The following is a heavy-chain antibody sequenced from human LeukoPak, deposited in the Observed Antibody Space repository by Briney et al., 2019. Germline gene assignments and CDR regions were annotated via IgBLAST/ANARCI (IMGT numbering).Heavy chain of an antibody. J-gene: IGHJ4*02. Sequence: ASVKVSCKASGYTFIGYYMHWVRQAPGQGFEWMGWTNPNSGGTNYAQKFQGRVTMTRDTSISTAYMVLSRLRSDDTAVYYCARATYSSGWYDYWGQGTLVTVSS. CDR1: GYTFIGYY. D-gene: IGHD6-19*01. V-gene: IGHV1-2*02. CDR3: ARATYSSGWYDY. CDR2: TNPNSGGT.